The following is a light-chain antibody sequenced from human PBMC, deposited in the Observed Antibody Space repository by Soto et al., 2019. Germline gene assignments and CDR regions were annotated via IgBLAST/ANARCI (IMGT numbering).Light chain of an antibody. J-gene: IGLJ1*01. CDR2: RNN. CDR3: VAWDDSLSGYV. CDR1: SSNIGSNY. Sequence: QSVLTQPPSASGIPGQRVTISCSGSSSNIGSNYVYWYQQLPGTAPKLLIYRNNQRPSGVPDRFSGSKSGTSASLAISGLRSEDEADYYCVAWDDSLSGYVFGTGTKLTVL. V-gene: IGLV1-47*01.